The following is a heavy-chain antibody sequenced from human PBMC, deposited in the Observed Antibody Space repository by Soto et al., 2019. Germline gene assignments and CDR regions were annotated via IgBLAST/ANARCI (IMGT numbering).Heavy chain of an antibody. Sequence: QVQLVQSGAEVKKPGASVKVSCKASGYTFTSYGISWVRQAPGQGLEWMGWISAYNGNTNYAQKLQGRVTMTTDTSTSTADMERGSLRSDDTAVYYCARDMPVMVRGVNGKYYFDYWGQGTLVTVSS. J-gene: IGHJ4*02. V-gene: IGHV1-18*01. D-gene: IGHD3-10*01. CDR3: ARDMPVMVRGVNGKYYFDY. CDR2: ISAYNGNT. CDR1: GYTFTSYG.